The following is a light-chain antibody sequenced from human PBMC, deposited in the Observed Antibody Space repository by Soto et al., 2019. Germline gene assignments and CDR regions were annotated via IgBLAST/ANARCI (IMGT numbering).Light chain of an antibody. Sequence: EIVLTQSPGTLSLSPGERPTLSCRASQSVSSTYLIWYQQKPGQAPRLLIYGASSRATGVPDRFSVVVSGTDFTLTISRLEPEDFAVYYCQHFVNSLTWTFGQGTKVDIK. CDR2: GAS. V-gene: IGKV3-20*01. CDR3: QHFVNSLTWT. CDR1: QSVSSTY. J-gene: IGKJ1*01.